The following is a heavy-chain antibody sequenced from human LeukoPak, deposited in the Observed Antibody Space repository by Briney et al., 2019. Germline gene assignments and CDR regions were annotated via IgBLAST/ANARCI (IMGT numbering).Heavy chain of an antibody. Sequence: SQTLSLTCAISGDSVSSNSAARNWIRQSPSRGLEWLGRTYYRSKWYNDYAVSVKSRITINPDTSKNQFSLQLNSVTPEDTAVYYCAREVLLWFGEVLYFDLWGRGTLVTVSS. D-gene: IGHD3-10*01. CDR2: TYYRSKWYN. CDR3: AREVLLWFGEVLYFDL. CDR1: GDSVSSNSAA. V-gene: IGHV6-1*01. J-gene: IGHJ2*01.